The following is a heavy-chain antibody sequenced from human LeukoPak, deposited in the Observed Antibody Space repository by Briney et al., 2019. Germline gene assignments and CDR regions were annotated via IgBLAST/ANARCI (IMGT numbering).Heavy chain of an antibody. CDR2: ISYDGSNK. CDR1: GLTFSIYS. D-gene: IGHD4-11*01. CDR3: ARDRATVITPNYYYYYGMDV. V-gene: IGHV3-30-3*01. J-gene: IGHJ6*02. Sequence: GGSLRLSCAASGLTFSIYSMHWVRQDPGKGLEWVAVISYDGSNKNYADSVKGRFTISRDNSKNTLYLQMNSLRGEDTAVYYCARDRATVITPNYYYYYGMDVWGQGTTVTVSS.